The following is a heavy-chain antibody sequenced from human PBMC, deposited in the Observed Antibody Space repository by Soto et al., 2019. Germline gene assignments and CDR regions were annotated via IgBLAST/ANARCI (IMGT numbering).Heavy chain of an antibody. CDR1: GVSISSGDYY. CDR3: ARGGYIWGAYRYYFDY. J-gene: IGHJ4*02. V-gene: IGHV4-30-4*02. CDR2: IYYSENT. D-gene: IGHD3-16*02. Sequence: SETLSLTCTVSGVSISSGDYYWSWIRQTPGKGLEWIGYIYYSENTYYNPSLKSRVATSGDTSKNQFSLKLSSVTAADTAVYYCARGGYIWGAYRYYFDYWGQGTLVTVSS.